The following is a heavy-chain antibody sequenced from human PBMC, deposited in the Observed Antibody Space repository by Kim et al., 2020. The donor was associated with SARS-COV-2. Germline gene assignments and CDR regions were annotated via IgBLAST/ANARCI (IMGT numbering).Heavy chain of an antibody. CDR3: ARESMYYYDSSGYYNDAFDI. CDR1: GYTFTSYG. Sequence: ASVKVSCKASGYTFTSYGISWVRQAPGQGLEWMGWISAYNGNTNYAQKLQGRVTMTTDTSTSTAYMELRSLRSDDTAVYYCARESMYYYDSSGYYNDAFDIWGQGTMVTVSS. J-gene: IGHJ3*02. CDR2: ISAYNGNT. D-gene: IGHD3-22*01. V-gene: IGHV1-18*01.